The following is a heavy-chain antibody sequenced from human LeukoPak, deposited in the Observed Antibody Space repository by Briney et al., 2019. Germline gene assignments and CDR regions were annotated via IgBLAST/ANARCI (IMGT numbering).Heavy chain of an antibody. CDR1: GGTFSSYA. J-gene: IGHJ3*02. CDR2: IIPIFGTA. V-gene: IGHV1-69*13. CDR3: ARDRVYCSGGSCYSNDAFDI. D-gene: IGHD2-15*01. Sequence: GASVKVSCKASGGTFSSYAISWVRQAPGQGLEWMGGIIPIFGTANYAQKFQGRVTITADESTSTAYMELSSLRSDDTAVYYCARDRVYCSGGSCYSNDAFDIWGQGTMVTVSS.